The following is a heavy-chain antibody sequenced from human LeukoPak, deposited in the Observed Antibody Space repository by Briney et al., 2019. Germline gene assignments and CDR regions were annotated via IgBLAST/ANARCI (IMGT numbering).Heavy chain of an antibody. CDR2: INHSGST. J-gene: IGHJ4*02. CDR1: GGSFSGYY. D-gene: IGHD3-22*01. Sequence: SETLSLTCAVYGGSFSGYYWSWIRQPPGEGLEWIGEINHSGSTNYNPSLKSRVTISVDTSKNQFSLKLSSVTAADTAVYYCARGFDYYDSSGDVDYWGQGTLVTVSS. CDR3: ARGFDYYDSSGDVDY. V-gene: IGHV4-34*01.